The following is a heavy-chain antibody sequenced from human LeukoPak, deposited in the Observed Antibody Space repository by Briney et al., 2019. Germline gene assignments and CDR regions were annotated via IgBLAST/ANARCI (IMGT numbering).Heavy chain of an antibody. V-gene: IGHV3-30*03. CDR2: IAYDGSRK. CDR3: ARSWSMVADFDY. Sequence: PGRSLRLSCAASEFTFSGYGMHGVRQAPGKGLEWVTGIAYDGSRKHYADSVKGRFTISRDNSRNTLYLQMNSLRAEDTAVYYCARSWSMVADFDYWGPGTLVTVSS. J-gene: IGHJ4*02. D-gene: IGHD4/OR15-4a*01. CDR1: EFTFSGYG.